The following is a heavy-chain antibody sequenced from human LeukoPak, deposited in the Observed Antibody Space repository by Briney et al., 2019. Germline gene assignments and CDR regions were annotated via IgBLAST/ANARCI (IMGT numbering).Heavy chain of an antibody. V-gene: IGHV1-69*13. Sequence: ASVKVSCKASGGTFSSYAISWVRQAPGQGLEWMGGIIPIFGTANYAQKFQGRVTITADESTSTAYMELSSLRSEDTAVYYCARDARDYCSGGSCYWYHYYWGQGTLVTVSS. J-gene: IGHJ4*02. CDR2: IIPIFGTA. CDR1: GGTFSSYA. CDR3: ARDARDYCSGGSCYWYHYY. D-gene: IGHD2-15*01.